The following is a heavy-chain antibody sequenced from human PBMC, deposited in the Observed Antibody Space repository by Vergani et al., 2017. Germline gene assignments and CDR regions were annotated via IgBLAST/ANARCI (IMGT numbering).Heavy chain of an antibody. CDR3: AREGGGSSWKVYYYYGMDV. Sequence: QVQLVESGGGVVQPGRSLRLSCAASGFTFSSYGMHWVRQAPGKGLEWVAVIWYDGSNKYYADSVKGRFTSSRDNSKNTLYLQMNSLRAEDTAVYYCAREGGGSSWKVYYYYGMDVWGQGP. J-gene: IGHJ6*02. V-gene: IGHV3-33*01. CDR1: GFTFSSYG. D-gene: IGHD6-13*01. CDR2: IWYDGSNK.